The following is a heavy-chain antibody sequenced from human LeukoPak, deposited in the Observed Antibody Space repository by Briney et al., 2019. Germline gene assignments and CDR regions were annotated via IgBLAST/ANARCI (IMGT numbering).Heavy chain of an antibody. CDR1: GYTFTNYA. CDR2: INTKTGNP. D-gene: IGHD2-2*01. V-gene: IGHV7-4-1*02. J-gene: IGHJ5*02. CDR3: AREGMGCSSTSCYQGWFDP. Sequence: ASVKVSCKASGYTFTNYAMNWVRQAPGQGLEWMGWINTKTGNPTYVQGFTGRFAFSLDTSVSTAYLQISSLKAEDTAVYYCAREGMGCSSTSCYQGWFDPWGQGTLVTVSS.